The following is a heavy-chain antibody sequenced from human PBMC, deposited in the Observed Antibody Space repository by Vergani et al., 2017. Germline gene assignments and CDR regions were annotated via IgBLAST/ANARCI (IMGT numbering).Heavy chain of an antibody. CDR1: GFTFSNAW. D-gene: IGHD1-14*01. CDR3: TTDFPPDRGDH. CDR2: IKSKTDGGTT. Sequence: EVQLVESGGGLVKPGGSLRLSCAASGFTFSNAWMSWVRQAPGKGLEWVGRIKSKTDGGTTDYAAPVKGRFTISRDDSKNTLYRQMNSLKTEDTALYYCTTDFPPDRGDHWGQGTLVTVSS. J-gene: IGHJ4*02. V-gene: IGHV3-15*01.